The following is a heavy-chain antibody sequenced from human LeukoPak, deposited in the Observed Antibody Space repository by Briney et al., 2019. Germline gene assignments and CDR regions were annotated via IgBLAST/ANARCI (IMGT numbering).Heavy chain of an antibody. CDR1: GGSISSYY. CDR3: ARGTRAAAVTNY. CDR2: IYYSGST. V-gene: IGHV4-59*01. D-gene: IGHD6-13*01. J-gene: IGHJ4*02. Sequence: PSQTLSLTCTVSGGSISSYYWSWIRQPPGKGLEWIGYIYYSGSTNYNPSLKSRVTISVDTSKNQFSLKLSSVTAADTAVYYCARGTRAAAVTNYWGQGTLVTVSS.